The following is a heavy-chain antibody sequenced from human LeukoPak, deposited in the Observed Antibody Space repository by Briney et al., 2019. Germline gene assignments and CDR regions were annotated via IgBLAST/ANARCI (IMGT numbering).Heavy chain of an antibody. CDR2: LYYSGST. V-gene: IGHV4-39*07. CDR3: ARDLSHYDFWSGYTYYFDY. Sequence: PSETLSLTCTVSGGSISSRPYHWGWIRQSPGKGLECIGSLYYSGSTYYNPSLKSRVTISVDTSKNQFSLKLSSVTAADTAVYYCARDLSHYDFWSGYTYYFDYWGQGTLVTVSS. D-gene: IGHD3-3*01. J-gene: IGHJ4*02. CDR1: GGSISSRPYH.